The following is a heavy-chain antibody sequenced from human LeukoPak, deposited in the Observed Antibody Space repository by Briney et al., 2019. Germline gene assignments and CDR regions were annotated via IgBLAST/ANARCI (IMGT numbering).Heavy chain of an antibody. CDR3: ARAAYSNHYYYYMDV. J-gene: IGHJ6*03. Sequence: ASVKVSCKASGGTFSSYAISWVRQAPGQGLEWMGGIIPIFGTANYAQKFQGRVTITTDESTSTAYMELSSLRSEDTAVYYCARAAYSNHYYYYMDVWGKGTTVTVSS. CDR1: GGTFSSYA. D-gene: IGHD4-11*01. CDR2: IIPIFGTA. V-gene: IGHV1-69*05.